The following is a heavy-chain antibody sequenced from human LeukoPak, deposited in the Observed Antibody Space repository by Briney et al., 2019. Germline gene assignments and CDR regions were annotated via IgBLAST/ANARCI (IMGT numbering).Heavy chain of an antibody. CDR3: ARDRAYYYDSSGYVYYYYYYMDV. J-gene: IGHJ6*03. CDR1: GGTFSSYA. D-gene: IGHD3-22*01. Sequence: ASVKVSCKASGGTFSSYAISWVRQAPGQGLEWMGRITPIFGTANYAQKFQGRVTITTDESTSTAYMELSSLRSEDTAVYYCARDRAYYYDSSGYVYYYYYYMDVWGKGTTVTVSS. V-gene: IGHV1-69*05. CDR2: ITPIFGTA.